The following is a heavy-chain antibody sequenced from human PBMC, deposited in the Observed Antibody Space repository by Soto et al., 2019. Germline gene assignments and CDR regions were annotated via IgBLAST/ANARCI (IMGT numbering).Heavy chain of an antibody. J-gene: IGHJ6*02. CDR3: ARGTTKYYYYGMDV. CDR2: ISYDGSTR. CDR1: GFTFSNYA. D-gene: IGHD4-4*01. V-gene: IGHV3-30-3*01. Sequence: PGGSLRLSCAVSGFTFSNYAMYWVRQAPGKGLEWVTVISYDGSTRYYADSVKGRFTISRDNSKNTLYLEMNSLRPEDTAVYYCARGTTKYYYYGMDVWGQGTTVTVSS.